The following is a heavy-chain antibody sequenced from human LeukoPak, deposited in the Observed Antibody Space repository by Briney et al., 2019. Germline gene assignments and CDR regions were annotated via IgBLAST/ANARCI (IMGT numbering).Heavy chain of an antibody. J-gene: IGHJ4*02. Sequence: SVKVSCKASGGTFSSYAISWVRQAPGQGLEWMGRIIPILGIANYAQKFQSRVTITADKSTSTAYMELSSLRSEDTAVYYCARDRFYDSSGYYIYYFDYWGQGTLVTDSS. V-gene: IGHV1-69*04. D-gene: IGHD3-22*01. CDR3: ARDRFYDSSGYYIYYFDY. CDR1: GGTFSSYA. CDR2: IIPILGIA.